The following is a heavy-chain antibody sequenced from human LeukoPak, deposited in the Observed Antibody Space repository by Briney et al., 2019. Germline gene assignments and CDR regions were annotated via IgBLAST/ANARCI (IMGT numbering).Heavy chain of an antibody. Sequence: GGSLRLSCRASGFTFSRYSMHCVRQAPGKGLEWVSSISSSSSYIYYADSVKGRFTISRDNAKNSLYLQMNSLRAEDTAVYYCERVLLYCTNGVCYPYYSVYYRQGTLVTVSS. J-gene: IGHJ4*02. CDR2: ISSSSSYI. CDR1: GFTFSRYS. V-gene: IGHV3-21*01. CDR3: ERVLLYCTNGVCYPYYSVY. D-gene: IGHD2-8*01.